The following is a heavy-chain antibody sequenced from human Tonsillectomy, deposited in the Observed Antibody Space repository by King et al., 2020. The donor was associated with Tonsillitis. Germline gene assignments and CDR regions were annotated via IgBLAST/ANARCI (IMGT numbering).Heavy chain of an antibody. D-gene: IGHD5-12*01. CDR2: IKQDESEK. V-gene: IGHV3-7*03. CDR1: GFTLSSYW. CDR3: ARVRARERGNSGYEAVDY. J-gene: IGHJ4*02. Sequence: VQLVESGGGLVQPGGSLRLSCAASGFTLSSYWMSWVRQAPGKGLERVANIKQDESEKNFVDSVKGRFTISRDNARNSLYLQMNSLRAEDTAVYYCARVRARERGNSGYEAVDYWGQGTLVTVSS.